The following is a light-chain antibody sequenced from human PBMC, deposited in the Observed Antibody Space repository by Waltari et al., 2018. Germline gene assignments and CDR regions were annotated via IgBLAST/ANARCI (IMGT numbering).Light chain of an antibody. CDR1: QSIRDW. V-gene: IGKV1-5*03. J-gene: IGKJ4*01. CDR2: KAS. Sequence: DIQMSQSPSTLSASKGDRVTITCRASQSIRDWLSWFQQKPGQAPKLLIYKASSLDSGVPSRFSGSGSDTEFTLTISSLQPDDFATYYCQQYHAYPLTFGGGTKVEI. CDR3: QQYHAYPLT.